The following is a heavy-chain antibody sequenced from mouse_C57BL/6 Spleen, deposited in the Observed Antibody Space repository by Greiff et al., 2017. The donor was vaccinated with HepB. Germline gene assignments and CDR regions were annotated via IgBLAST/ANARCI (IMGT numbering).Heavy chain of an antibody. CDR1: GYAFSSYW. Sequence: QVQLQQSGAELVKPGASVKISCKASGYAFSSYWMNWVKQRPGKGLEWIGQIYPGDGDTNYNGKFKGKATLTADKSSSTAYMQLSSLTSEDSAVYFCARWGDYDYDGYWGQGTSVTVSS. J-gene: IGHJ4*01. CDR3: ARWGDYDYDGY. CDR2: IYPGDGDT. V-gene: IGHV1-80*01. D-gene: IGHD2-4*01.